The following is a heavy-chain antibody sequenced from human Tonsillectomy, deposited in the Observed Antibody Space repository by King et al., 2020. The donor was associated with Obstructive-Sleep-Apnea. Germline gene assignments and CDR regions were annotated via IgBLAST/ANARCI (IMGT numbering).Heavy chain of an antibody. CDR1: GFTFSNYW. CDR3: ARALKIISILGVDYGMDV. CDR2: IKEDGSEK. V-gene: IGHV3-7*03. J-gene: IGHJ6*02. Sequence: DVQLVESGGGLVQPGGSLRLSCAASGFTFSNYWMSWVRQAPGKGLEWVANIKEDGSEKYYVDSVKGRFTISRDNAKNSLYLQMNSLRAEDTAVYYCARALKIISILGVDYGMDVWGQGTTVTVSS. D-gene: IGHD3-3*01.